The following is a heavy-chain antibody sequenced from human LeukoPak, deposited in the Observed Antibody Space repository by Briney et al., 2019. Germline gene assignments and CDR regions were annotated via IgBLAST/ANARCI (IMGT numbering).Heavy chain of an antibody. V-gene: IGHV4-30-2*01. CDR2: IYHSGST. J-gene: IGHJ4*02. Sequence: PSQTLSLTCAVSGGSISSGGYSWSWIRQPPGKGLEWIGYIYHSGSTYYNPSLKSRVTISVDRSKNQFSLKLSSVTAADTAVHYCARAGDYGDYVFDYWGQGTLVTVSS. D-gene: IGHD4-17*01. CDR1: GGSISSGGYS. CDR3: ARAGDYGDYVFDY.